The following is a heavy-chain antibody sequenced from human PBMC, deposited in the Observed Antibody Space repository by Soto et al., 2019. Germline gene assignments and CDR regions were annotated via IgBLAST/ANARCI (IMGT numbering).Heavy chain of an antibody. D-gene: IGHD3-10*01. Sequence: GESLKMSCKGSGYSFTIYCIGWVLQMPGKGLEWMGIIYPGDSDTRYSPSFQGQVTISADKSISTAYLQWSSLKASDTAMYYCARRRYYGSGSYLSEDYYYYGMDVWGQGTTVTVSS. J-gene: IGHJ6*02. CDR1: GYSFTIYC. CDR2: IYPGDSDT. V-gene: IGHV5-51*01. CDR3: ARRRYYGSGSYLSEDYYYYGMDV.